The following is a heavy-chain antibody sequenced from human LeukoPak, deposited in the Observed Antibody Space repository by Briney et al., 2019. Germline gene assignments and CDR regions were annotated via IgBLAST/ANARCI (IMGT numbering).Heavy chain of an antibody. CDR1: GGTFSSYA. J-gene: IGHJ4*02. CDR2: ISAYNGNT. CDR3: ARDWGVRPHSAFDY. Sequence: ASVKVSCKASGGTFSSYAISWVRQAPGQGLEWMGWISAYNGNTNYAQKLQGRVTMTTDTSTSTAYMELRSLRSDDTAVYYCARDWGVRPHSAFDYWGQGTLVTVSS. D-gene: IGHD3-16*01. V-gene: IGHV1-18*01.